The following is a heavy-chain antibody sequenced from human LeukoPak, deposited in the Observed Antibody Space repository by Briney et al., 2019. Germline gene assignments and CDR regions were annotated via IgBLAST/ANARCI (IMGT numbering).Heavy chain of an antibody. V-gene: IGHV3-11*01. CDR3: ARDAIAVAGTGIDY. CDR1: GFTFSDYY. J-gene: IGHJ4*02. CDR2: ISSSGSTI. D-gene: IGHD6-19*01. Sequence: GGSLRLSCAASGFTFSDYYMNWIRQAPGKGLEWVSYISSSGSTIYYADSVKGRLTISRDNAKNSPYLQMNSLRAEDTAVYYCARDAIAVAGTGIDYWGQGTLVTVSS.